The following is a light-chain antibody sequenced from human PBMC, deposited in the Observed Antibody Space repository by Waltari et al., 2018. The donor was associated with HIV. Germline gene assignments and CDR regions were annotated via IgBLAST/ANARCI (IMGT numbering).Light chain of an antibody. CDR2: ENN. V-gene: IGLV1-51*02. Sequence: QSVLTQPPSVSAAPGQKVTISCSGGNSNIGINFVSWYQQFPGSAPRLIISENNKRPSGIPDRFFGSKYGTSATLVITGLQTGDEADYYCGTWDSSLSVVFFGGGTRVTVL. J-gene: IGLJ2*01. CDR1: NSNIGINF. CDR3: GTWDSSLSVVF.